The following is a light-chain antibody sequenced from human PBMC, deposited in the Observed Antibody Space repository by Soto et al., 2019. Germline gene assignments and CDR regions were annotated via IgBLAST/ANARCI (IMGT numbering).Light chain of an antibody. CDR1: QGIGDE. V-gene: IGKV1-6*01. Sequence: AIQMTQSPPSLSASVGDRVTISCRASQGIGDELGWYQQKPGKAPKLLIYGASRLQSGVPSRFSGSGSGTDFTLTISSLQPEDFATYYCQQSYKTPHTFGQGTKLETK. J-gene: IGKJ2*01. CDR2: GAS. CDR3: QQSYKTPHT.